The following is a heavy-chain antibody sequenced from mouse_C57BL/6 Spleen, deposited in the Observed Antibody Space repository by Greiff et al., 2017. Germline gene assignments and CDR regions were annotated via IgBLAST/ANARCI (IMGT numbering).Heavy chain of an antibody. Sequence: EVQLVESGEGLVKPGGSLKLSCAASGFTFSSYAMSWVRQTPEKRLEWVAYISSGGDYIYYADTVKGRFTISRVNARNTVYLKISGLKSEKTAMYYCTRGGGGLGYYYAVDYWGQGTWVTVSA. D-gene: IGHD4-1*01. CDR1: GFTFSSYA. CDR3: TRGGGGLGYYYAVDY. J-gene: IGHJ4*01. CDR2: ISSGGDYI. V-gene: IGHV5-9-1*02.